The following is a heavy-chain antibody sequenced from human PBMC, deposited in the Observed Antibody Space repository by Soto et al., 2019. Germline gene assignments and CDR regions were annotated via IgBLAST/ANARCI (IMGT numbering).Heavy chain of an antibody. V-gene: IGHV4-30-4*08. CDR3: VRTAEWFDP. CDR1: GASITSGDYS. J-gene: IGHJ5*02. D-gene: IGHD2-21*02. Sequence: SETLSLTCTVSGASITSGDYSWTWIRQTPGKGLEWIGYIYYRGNTYYNPSLKSRVSISLDTSKNQFSLKMTSVTVADTAVYYCVRTAEWFDPWGQGTLVTVSS. CDR2: IYYRGNT.